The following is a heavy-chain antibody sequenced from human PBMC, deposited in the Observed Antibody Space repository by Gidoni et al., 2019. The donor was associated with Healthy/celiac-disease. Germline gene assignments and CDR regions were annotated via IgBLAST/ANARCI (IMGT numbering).Heavy chain of an antibody. Sequence: EVQLVESGGGLVQPGGSLRLSCAASGFPFSSYSMNWVRQAPGKGLEWVSCINSSSSTIYYADSVKGRFTISRDNAKNSLYLQMNSLRDEDTAVYYCARVWYSGSYYFDYWGQGTLVTVSS. V-gene: IGHV3-48*02. J-gene: IGHJ4*02. CDR2: INSSSSTI. CDR1: GFPFSSYS. D-gene: IGHD1-26*01. CDR3: ARVWYSGSYYFDY.